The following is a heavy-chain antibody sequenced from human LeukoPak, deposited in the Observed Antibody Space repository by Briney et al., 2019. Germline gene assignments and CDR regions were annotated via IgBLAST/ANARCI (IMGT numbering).Heavy chain of an antibody. CDR2: ITWDGDST. J-gene: IGHJ4*02. CDR3: AKGTSSWHEFDS. CDR1: GFTFDDYA. Sequence: GGSLRLSCAASGFTFDDYAMHWVRHAPGKGLEWVSLITWDGDSTYYADSVKGRFTISRDNSKNYPYLQMNSLRAEDTALYYCAKGTSSWHEFDSWGQGTLVTVSS. V-gene: IGHV3-43D*03. D-gene: IGHD6-13*01.